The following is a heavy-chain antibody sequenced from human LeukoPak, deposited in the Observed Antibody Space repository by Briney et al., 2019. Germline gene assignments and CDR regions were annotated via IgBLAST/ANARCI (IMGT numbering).Heavy chain of an antibody. CDR3: ARHSDGSGWFHWFDP. V-gene: IGHV4-59*08. CDR2: MYYSRSS. CDR1: GGSISSYY. J-gene: IGHJ5*02. Sequence: SETLSLTCTVSGGSISSYYWSWIRQPPGKGLEWIGYMYYSRSSDYNPSLKSRVTISMDTSKNQFSLRLSSVTAADTAVYYCARHSDGSGWFHWFDPWGQGTLVTVSS. D-gene: IGHD6-13*01.